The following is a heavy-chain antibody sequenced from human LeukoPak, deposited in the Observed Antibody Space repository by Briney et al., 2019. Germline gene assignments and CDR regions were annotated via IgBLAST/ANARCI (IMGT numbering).Heavy chain of an antibody. CDR1: GGSISSYY. CDR2: IYYSGST. V-gene: IGHV4-59*08. Sequence: PSETLSLTCTVSGGSISSYYWSWIRQPPGKGLEWIGYIYYSGSTNYNPSLKSRVTMSVDTSKNQFSLKLSSVTAADTAVYYCARVGSGVIRWFDPWGQGTLVTVSS. CDR3: ARVGSGVIRWFDP. J-gene: IGHJ5*02. D-gene: IGHD3-10*01.